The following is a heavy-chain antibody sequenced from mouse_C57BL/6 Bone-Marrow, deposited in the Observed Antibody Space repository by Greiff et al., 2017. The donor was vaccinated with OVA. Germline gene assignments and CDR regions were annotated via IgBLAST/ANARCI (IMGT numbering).Heavy chain of an antibody. CDR1: GFTFSSYG. J-gene: IGHJ4*01. CDR2: ISSGGSYT. CDR3: ARHGRYYGSRDYAMDY. V-gene: IGHV5-6*01. Sequence: VQLKESGGDLVKPGGSLKLSCAASGFTFSSYGMSWVRQTPDKRLEWVATISSGGSYTYYPDSVKGRFTISRDNAKNTLYLQMSSLKSEDTAMYYCARHGRYYGSRDYAMDYWGQGTSVTVSS. D-gene: IGHD1-1*01.